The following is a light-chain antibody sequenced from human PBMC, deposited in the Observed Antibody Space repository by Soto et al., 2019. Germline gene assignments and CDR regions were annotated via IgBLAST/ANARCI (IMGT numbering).Light chain of an antibody. CDR1: QSVSTY. Sequence: DIQLTQSPSSLSASVGDRVTITCRASQSVSTYLNWYQQRPGKAPKVLIYAASSLQSGVPLRFSGRGSGTNFTLTISSLQPEDFATYFCQQSSTIPTWTFGQGTKVDI. V-gene: IGKV1-39*01. CDR3: QQSSTIPTWT. CDR2: AAS. J-gene: IGKJ1*01.